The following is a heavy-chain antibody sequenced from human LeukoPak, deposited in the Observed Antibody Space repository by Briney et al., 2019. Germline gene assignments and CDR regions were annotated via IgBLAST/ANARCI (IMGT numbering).Heavy chain of an antibody. Sequence: GGSLRLSCAASGFTFSSYWMSWVRQAPGKGLEWVANIKQDGSEKYYVDSVKGRFTISRDNAKNSLYLQMNSLRAEDTAVYYCARSQDPYGSGDYDAFDIWGQGTMVTVSS. J-gene: IGHJ3*02. CDR1: GFTFSSYW. V-gene: IGHV3-7*03. CDR3: ARSQDPYGSGDYDAFDI. D-gene: IGHD3-10*01. CDR2: IKQDGSEK.